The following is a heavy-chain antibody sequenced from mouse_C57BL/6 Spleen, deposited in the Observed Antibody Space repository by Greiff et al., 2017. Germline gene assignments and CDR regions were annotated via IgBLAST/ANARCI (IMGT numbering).Heavy chain of an antibody. CDR1: GYTFTSYG. CDR2: IYPRSGNT. J-gene: IGHJ3*01. V-gene: IGHV1-81*01. D-gene: IGHD1-1*01. Sequence: QVQLKQSGAELARPGASVKLSCKASGYTFTSYGISWVKQRTGQGLEWIGEIYPRSGNTYYNEKFKGKATLTADKSSSTAYMELRSLTSEDSAVYLCASGGDYVGPYWGQGTLVTVSA. CDR3: ASGGDYVGPY.